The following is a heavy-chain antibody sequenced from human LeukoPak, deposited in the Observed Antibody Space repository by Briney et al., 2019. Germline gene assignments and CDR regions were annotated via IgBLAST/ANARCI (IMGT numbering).Heavy chain of an antibody. D-gene: IGHD3-22*01. CDR3: ARASSLFSGYDWFDP. V-gene: IGHV3-7*01. Sequence: GGSLRLSCAASGFTFSSYWMSWVRQAPGKGLEWVANIKQDGSEKYYVDSVKGRFTISRDNAKNSLYLQMNSLRAEDTAVYYCARASSLFSGYDWFDPWGQGTLVTVSS. J-gene: IGHJ5*02. CDR1: GFTFSSYW. CDR2: IKQDGSEK.